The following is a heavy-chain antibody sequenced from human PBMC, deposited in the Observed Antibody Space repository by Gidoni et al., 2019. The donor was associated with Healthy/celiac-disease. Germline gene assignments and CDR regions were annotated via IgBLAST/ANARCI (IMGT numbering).Heavy chain of an antibody. V-gene: IGHV3-74*01. CDR1: GFPFSSYW. CDR2: INSDGSST. Sequence: EVQLVESGGGLVQPGGSLRLSCAASGFPFSSYWMHWVRQAPGKGLVWVSRINSDGSSTSYADSVKGRFTISRDNAKNTLYLQMNSLRAEDTAVYYCARLKRNGDYFDYWGQGTLVTVSS. D-gene: IGHD1-1*01. J-gene: IGHJ4*02. CDR3: ARLKRNGDYFDY.